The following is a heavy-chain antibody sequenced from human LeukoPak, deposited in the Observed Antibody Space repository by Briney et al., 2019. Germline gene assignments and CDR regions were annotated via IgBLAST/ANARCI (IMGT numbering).Heavy chain of an antibody. J-gene: IGHJ4*02. CDR2: ISGIDT. CDR1: GFTFSTYA. Sequence: GGSLRLSCAASGFTFSTYAMNWVRQAPGKGLEWVSTISGIDTFYADSVKGRFTISRDNAKNSLYLQMNSLRAEDTAVYYCARFSLGLWHYDSSGNHFDYWGQGTLVIVSS. V-gene: IGHV3-23*01. D-gene: IGHD3-22*01. CDR3: ARFSLGLWHYDSSGNHFDY.